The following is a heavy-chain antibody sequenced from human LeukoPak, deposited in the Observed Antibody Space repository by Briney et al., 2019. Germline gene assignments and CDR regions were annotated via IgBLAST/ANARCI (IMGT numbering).Heavy chain of an antibody. CDR1: GFTFSSYS. D-gene: IGHD6-19*01. J-gene: IGHJ4*02. CDR3: ARHDSHQYSSGWY. V-gene: IGHV3-21*01. Sequence: PGGSLRLSCAASGFTFSSYSMNWVRQAPGKGLEWVSSISSSSSYIYYADSVKGRFTISRDNAKNSLYLRMNSLRAEDTAVYYCARHDSHQYSSGWYWGQGTLVTVSS. CDR2: ISSSSSYI.